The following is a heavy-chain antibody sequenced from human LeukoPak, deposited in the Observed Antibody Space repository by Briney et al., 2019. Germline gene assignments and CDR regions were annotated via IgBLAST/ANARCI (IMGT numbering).Heavy chain of an antibody. CDR3: AREGYYGSGSPPSLYFDY. CDR1: GFSFSSYY. V-gene: IGHV3-30*03. CDR2: TSSDLNVK. D-gene: IGHD3-10*01. J-gene: IGHJ4*02. Sequence: GGSLRLSCAASGFSFSSYYMTWVRRAPGKGLEWVAVTSSDLNVKLYADSVKGRFTISRDNSRSTLYLQMNSLRPEDTAIYYCAREGYYGSGSPPSLYFDYWGQGTLVTVSS.